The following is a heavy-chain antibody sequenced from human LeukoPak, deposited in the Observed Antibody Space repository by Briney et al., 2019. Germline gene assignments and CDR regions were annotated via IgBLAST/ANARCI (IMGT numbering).Heavy chain of an antibody. D-gene: IGHD3-10*01. CDR1: GYTFTSYD. J-gene: IGHJ4*02. Sequence: ASVKVSCKASGYTFTSYDINWVRQATGQGLEWMGWMNPNSGNTGYAQKFQGRVTMTRNTSISTAYMELSSLRSEDTAVYSCARGQGRRTLYGSGSYNYWGQGTLVTVSS. CDR3: ARGQGRRTLYGSGSYNY. CDR2: MNPNSGNT. V-gene: IGHV1-8*01.